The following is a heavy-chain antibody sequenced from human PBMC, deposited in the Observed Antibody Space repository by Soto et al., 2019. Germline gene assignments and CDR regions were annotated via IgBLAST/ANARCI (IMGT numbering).Heavy chain of an antibody. CDR2: ISAYNGNT. Sequence: QVQLVQSGAEVKKPGASVKVSCKASGYTFTSYGISWVRQAPGQGLEWMGWISAYNGNTNYAQKLQGRVTMTTDTSTSTAYMELRSLRSDDTAMYYCARDLPRMITFGGVIVYWGQGTLVTVSS. CDR1: GYTFTSYG. V-gene: IGHV1-18*04. D-gene: IGHD3-16*02. J-gene: IGHJ4*02. CDR3: ARDLPRMITFGGVIVY.